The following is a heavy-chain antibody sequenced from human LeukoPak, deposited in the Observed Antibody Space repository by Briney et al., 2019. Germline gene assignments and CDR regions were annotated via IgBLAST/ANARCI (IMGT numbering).Heavy chain of an antibody. Sequence: GASVKVSCKASGGTFSSYTISWVRQAPGQGLEWMGRIIPILGIANYAQKFQGRVTITEDKSTSTAYMELSSLRSEDTAVYYCARGGDLKGELDYWGQGTLVTVSS. CDR1: GGTFSSYT. J-gene: IGHJ4*02. CDR3: ARGGDLKGELDY. V-gene: IGHV1-69*02. CDR2: IIPILGIA. D-gene: IGHD3-16*01.